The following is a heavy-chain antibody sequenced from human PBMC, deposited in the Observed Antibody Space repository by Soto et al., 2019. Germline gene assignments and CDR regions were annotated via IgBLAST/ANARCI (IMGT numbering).Heavy chain of an antibody. J-gene: IGHJ4*02. D-gene: IGHD2-2*01. CDR3: AKDVYCITTGCLRNIVHC. CDR2: MSYDGINK. CDR1: GFTFSNYG. V-gene: IGHV3-30*18. Sequence: QVQLVESGGGVVQPGRSLRLSCAASGFTFSNYGMHWVRQAPGKGLEWVSIMSYDGINKLYADSVKGRFTISRDNSKNTLYLQMDSLRAEDTAVYYCAKDVYCITTGCLRNIVHCWGQGTLVTGSS.